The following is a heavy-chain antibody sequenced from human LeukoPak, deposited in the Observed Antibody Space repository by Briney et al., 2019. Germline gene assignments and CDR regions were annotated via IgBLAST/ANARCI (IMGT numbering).Heavy chain of an antibody. CDR3: ARGGTAMGPS. J-gene: IGHJ5*02. CDR1: GFTFSSYA. V-gene: IGHV3-30-3*01. Sequence: GGSLRLSCAASGFTFSSYAMSWVRQAPGKGLEWVAVISYDGSNKYYADSVKGRFTISRDNSKNTLYLQMNSLRAEDTAVYYCARGGTAMGPSWGQGTLVTVSS. CDR2: ISYDGSNK. D-gene: IGHD5-18*01.